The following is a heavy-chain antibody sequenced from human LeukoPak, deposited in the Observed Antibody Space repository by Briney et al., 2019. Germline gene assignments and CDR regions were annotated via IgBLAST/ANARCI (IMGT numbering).Heavy chain of an antibody. CDR2: IRYDGSNK. CDR1: GFTFSSYG. D-gene: IGHD2-2*01. J-gene: IGHJ3*02. V-gene: IGHV3-30*02. CDR3: ARGHPAAHRAFDI. Sequence: PGGSLRLSCAASGFTFSSYGMHWVRQAPGKGLEWVAFIRYDGSNKYYADSVKGRFTISRDNSKNTLYLQMNSLRAEDTAVYYCARGHPAAHRAFDIWGQGTMVTVSS.